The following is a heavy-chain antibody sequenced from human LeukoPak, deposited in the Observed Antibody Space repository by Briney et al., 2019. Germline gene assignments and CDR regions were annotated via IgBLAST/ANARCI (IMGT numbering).Heavy chain of an antibody. J-gene: IGHJ4*02. D-gene: IGHD3-3*01. CDR1: GFTFDTYA. CDR3: AKGGSITIFFFDY. V-gene: IGHV3-23*01. Sequence: GGSLRLSCAASGFTFDTYAMTWVRQAPGKGLEWVSTISGSGGSPYYADSVKGRFTISRDSSKNTLYLQMSSLRAEDTAVYYCAKGGSITIFFFDYWGQGTLVTVSS. CDR2: ISGSGGSP.